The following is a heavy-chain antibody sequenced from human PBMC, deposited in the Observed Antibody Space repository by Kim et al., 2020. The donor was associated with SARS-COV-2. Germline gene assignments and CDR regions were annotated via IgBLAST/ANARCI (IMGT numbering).Heavy chain of an antibody. V-gene: IGHV1-69*13. J-gene: IGHJ6*02. CDR2: IIPSLGTT. CDR1: GDTFGNSP. Sequence: SVKVSCKASGDTFGNSPFNWVRQAPGQGLEWMGGIIPSLGTTNYAQKFQGRFTITADESTSTLYMELSSLTSEDTAIYFCARDNIFGVNYYFYGMDVWG. D-gene: IGHD3-3*02. CDR3: ARDNIFGVNYYFYGMDV.